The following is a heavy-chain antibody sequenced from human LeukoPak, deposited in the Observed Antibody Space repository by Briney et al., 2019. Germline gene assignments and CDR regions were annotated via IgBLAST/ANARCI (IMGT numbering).Heavy chain of an antibody. CDR3: ARTHDYGDYGRLDSYYYYGMDV. CDR1: GGTFSSYA. CDR2: IIPIFGTA. V-gene: IGHV1-69*06. D-gene: IGHD4-17*01. Sequence: SVKVSCKASGGTFSSYAISWVRQAPGQGLEWMGGIIPIFGTANYAQKFQGRVTITADKSTSTAYMELSSLRSEDTAVYYCARTHDYGDYGRLDSYYYYGMDVWGKGTTVTVSS. J-gene: IGHJ6*04.